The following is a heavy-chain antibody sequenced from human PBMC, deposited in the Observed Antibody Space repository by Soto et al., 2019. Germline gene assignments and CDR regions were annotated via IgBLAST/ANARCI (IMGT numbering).Heavy chain of an antibody. V-gene: IGHV3-30-3*01. D-gene: IGHD3-10*01. CDR2: ISYDGSNK. CDR3: ARDYYDY. CDR1: GFTFSSYA. Sequence: GGSLRLSCAASGFTFSSYAMHWVRQAPGKGLEWVAVISYDGSNKYYADSVKGRFTISRDNSKNTLYLQMNSLRAEDTAVYYCARDYYDYWGQGTLVTVSS. J-gene: IGHJ4*02.